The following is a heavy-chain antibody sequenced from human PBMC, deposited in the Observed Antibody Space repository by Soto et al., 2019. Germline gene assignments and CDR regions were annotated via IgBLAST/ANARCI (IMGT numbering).Heavy chain of an antibody. D-gene: IGHD3-22*01. Sequence: SVKVSCKASGYTFTSYGISWVRQAPGQGLEWMGRIIPILGIANYAQKFQGRVTITADKSTSTAYMELSSLRSEDTAVYYCARERYYYDSSGPDFDYWGQGTLVTVSS. CDR3: ARERYYYDSSGPDFDY. CDR1: GYTFTSYG. J-gene: IGHJ4*02. CDR2: IIPILGIA. V-gene: IGHV1-69*04.